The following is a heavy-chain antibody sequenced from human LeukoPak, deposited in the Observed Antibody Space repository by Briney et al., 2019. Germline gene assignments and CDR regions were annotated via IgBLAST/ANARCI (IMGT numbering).Heavy chain of an antibody. CDR1: GGSFSGYY. CDR2: INHSGST. V-gene: IGHV4-34*01. CDR3: AREVVAFTYYYYGMDV. D-gene: IGHD2-15*01. Sequence: SQTLSLTCAVYGGSFSGYYWSWIRQPPGKGLEWIGEINHSGSTNYNPSLKSRVTISVDTSKNQFSLKLSSVTAADTAVYYCAREVVAFTYYYYGMDVWGQGTTVTVSS. J-gene: IGHJ6*02.